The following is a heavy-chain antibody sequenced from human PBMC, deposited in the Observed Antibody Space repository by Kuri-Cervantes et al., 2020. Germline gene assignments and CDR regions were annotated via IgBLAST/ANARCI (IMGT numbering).Heavy chain of an antibody. CDR2: ISSSSSYI. D-gene: IGHD2-2*01. CDR3: ARAQLESFCSSTSCYRGGNY. CDR1: GFTLSTYS. Sequence: GESLKISCAASGFTLSTYSMNWVRQAPGKGLEWVSSISSSSSYIYYADSVKGRFTISRDNAKNSLYLQMNSLRAEDTAVYYCARAQLESFCSSTSCYRGGNYWGQGTLVTVSS. V-gene: IGHV3-21*01. J-gene: IGHJ4*02.